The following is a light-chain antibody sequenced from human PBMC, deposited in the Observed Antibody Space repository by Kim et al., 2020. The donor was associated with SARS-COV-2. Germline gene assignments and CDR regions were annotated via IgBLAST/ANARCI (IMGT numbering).Light chain of an antibody. CDR1: SSDVGGYSY. CDR3: SSYTSSSTV. V-gene: IGLV2-14*04. Sequence: PGQSITISCTGTSSDVGGYSYVSWYQQHPGKAPKLMIYDVSKRPSGVSNRFSGSKSGNTASLTISGLQAEDEADYYCSSYTSSSTVFGGGTQLTVL. CDR2: DVS. J-gene: IGLJ2*01.